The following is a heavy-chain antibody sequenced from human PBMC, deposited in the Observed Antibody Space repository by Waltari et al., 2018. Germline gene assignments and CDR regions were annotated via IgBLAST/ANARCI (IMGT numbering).Heavy chain of an antibody. CDR1: GGSLSSGSYY. CDR3: ARAIAARPGGYYFDY. J-gene: IGHJ4*02. CDR2: IYTSGST. Sequence: QVQLQESGPGLVKPSQTLSLTCTVSGGSLSSGSYYWSWLRQPAGKGLEWIGRIYTSGSTNYNPSLKSRVTISVDTSKNQFSLKLSSVTAADTAVYYCARAIAARPGGYYFDYWGQGTLVTVSS. D-gene: IGHD6-6*01. V-gene: IGHV4-61*02.